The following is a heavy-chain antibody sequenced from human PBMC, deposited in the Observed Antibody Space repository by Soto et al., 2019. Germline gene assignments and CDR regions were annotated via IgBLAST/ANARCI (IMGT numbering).Heavy chain of an antibody. J-gene: IGHJ6*02. Sequence: QVQLVQSGGEVKKPGASVKRSCTASGYTFTSYGISWVRQAPGQGLEWMGWISAYNGKTNYAQNVQGRVTMTTDTSTRTAYMDLRSLRSDDTAVYYCARGGDVKYYHGMDVWGQGTTVTVSS. D-gene: IGHD5-12*01. CDR1: GYTFTSYG. CDR3: ARGGDVKYYHGMDV. CDR2: ISAYNGKT. V-gene: IGHV1-18*01.